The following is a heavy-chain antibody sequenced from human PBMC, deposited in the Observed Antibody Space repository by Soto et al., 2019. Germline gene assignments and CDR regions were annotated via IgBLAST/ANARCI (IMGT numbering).Heavy chain of an antibody. Sequence: SETLSLTCAVHGESFSGYGGPFSGYYWSWIRQTPGKGLEWIGEINHRGGANYKPSLKSRVTISVDTSKNQFSLNLNLRTDDTAVYYCARCGYISGWYCYFDFWGLGTLVTVSS. CDR1: GGPFSGYY. J-gene: IGHJ4*02. D-gene: IGHD6-19*01. CDR2: INHRGGA. CDR3: ARCGYISGWYCYFDF. V-gene: IGHV4-34*01.